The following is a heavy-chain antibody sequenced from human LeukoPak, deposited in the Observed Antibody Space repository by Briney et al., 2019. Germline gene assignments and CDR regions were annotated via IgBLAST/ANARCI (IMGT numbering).Heavy chain of an antibody. J-gene: IGHJ4*02. CDR3: AAQARYCSSTSCPFDY. V-gene: IGHV3-48*03. CDR1: GFTFSSYE. CDR2: ISSSGSTI. Sequence: GGSLRLSCAASGFTFSSYEMNWVRQAPGKGLEWVSYISSSGSTIYYADSVKGRFTISRDNAKNTLYLQMNSLRAEDTAVYYCAAQARYCSSTSCPFDYWGQGTLVTVSS. D-gene: IGHD2-2*01.